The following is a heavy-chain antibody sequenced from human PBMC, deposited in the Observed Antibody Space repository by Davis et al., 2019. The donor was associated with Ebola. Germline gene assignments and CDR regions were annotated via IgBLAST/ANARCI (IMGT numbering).Heavy chain of an antibody. CDR1: GFTFSSYA. Sequence: PGGSLRLSCAASGFTFSSYAMSWVRQAPGKGLEWVSAISGSGGSTYYAASVKGRFTISRDNSKNTLYLQMNSLRAEDTAVYYCAKDIPPRNSGSYVRGYYYYGMDVWGQRTTVTVSS. CDR3: AKDIPPRNSGSYVRGYYYYGMDV. V-gene: IGHV3-23*01. D-gene: IGHD1-26*01. J-gene: IGHJ6*02. CDR2: ISGSGGST.